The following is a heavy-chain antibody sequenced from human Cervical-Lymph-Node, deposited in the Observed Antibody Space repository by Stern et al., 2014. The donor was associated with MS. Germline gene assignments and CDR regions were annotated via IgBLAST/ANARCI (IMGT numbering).Heavy chain of an antibody. CDR1: GFTFSSHW. J-gene: IGHJ4*02. D-gene: IGHD3-3*01. CDR2: MNNDGSSI. V-gene: IGHV3-74*01. Sequence: EVKLVESGGGLVQPGGSLTLSCEASGFTFSSHWMHWVRQAPGKGLVWVARMNNDGSSITYADFVKGRFTISRDNAKNLLHLQLSSLRAEDTAVYYCARAPSFDIWGGYHDYLDFWGQGTLVTVST. CDR3: ARAPSFDIWGGYHDYLDF.